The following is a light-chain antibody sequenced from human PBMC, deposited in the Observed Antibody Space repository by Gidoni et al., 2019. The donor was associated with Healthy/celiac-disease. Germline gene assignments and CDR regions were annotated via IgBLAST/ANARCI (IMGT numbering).Light chain of an antibody. V-gene: IGKV1-39*01. Sequence: DIQMTQSPSSLSAYVGDRVTITCRASQSISSYLNWYQQKPGKAPKLLIYAASSLQSGVPSSFSGSGSGTDFTLTISSLQPEDFATYYCQQSYSTPPTFGQGTKVEIK. CDR3: QQSYSTPPT. J-gene: IGKJ1*01. CDR1: QSISSY. CDR2: AAS.